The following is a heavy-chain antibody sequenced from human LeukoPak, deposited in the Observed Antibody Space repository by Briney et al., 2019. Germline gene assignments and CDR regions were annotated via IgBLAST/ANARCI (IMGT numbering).Heavy chain of an antibody. D-gene: IGHD3-3*01. V-gene: IGHV5-51*01. CDR2: IYPGDSDT. Sequence: GESLKISCKGSGYSFTSYWIGWVRQMPGKGLEWMGIIYPGDSDTRYSPSFQGQVTISADKSISTAYLQWSSLKASDTAMYYCARVHSLDFWSGYYTQFDYWGQGTLVTVSS. CDR1: GYSFTSYW. CDR3: ARVHSLDFWSGYYTQFDY. J-gene: IGHJ4*02.